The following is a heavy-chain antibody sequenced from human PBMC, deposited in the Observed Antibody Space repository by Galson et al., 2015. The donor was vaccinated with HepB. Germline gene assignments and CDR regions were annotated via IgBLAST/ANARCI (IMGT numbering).Heavy chain of an antibody. J-gene: IGHJ6*02. V-gene: IGHV3-48*01. CDR2: ISSSSSTI. D-gene: IGHD3-10*01. CDR1: GFTFSSYS. Sequence: SLRLSCAASGFTFSSYSMNWVRQAPGKGLEWVSYISSSSSTIYYADSVKGRFTISRDNAKNSLYLQMNSLRAEDTAVYYCARDRAVLLWFGELSGGMDVWGQGTTVTVSS. CDR3: ARDRAVLLWFGELSGGMDV.